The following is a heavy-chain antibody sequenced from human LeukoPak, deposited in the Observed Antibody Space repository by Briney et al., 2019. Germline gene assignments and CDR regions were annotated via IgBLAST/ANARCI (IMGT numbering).Heavy chain of an antibody. CDR2: INHSGST. J-gene: IGHJ5*02. CDR3: ARVSAAAGTSWFDP. D-gene: IGHD6-13*01. CDR1: GGSFSGYY. V-gene: IGHV4-34*01. Sequence: SETLSLTCAVYGGSFSGYYWSWIRQPPGKGLEWIGGINHSGSTNYNPSLKSRVTISVDTSKNQFSLKLSSVTAADTAVYYCARVSAAAGTSWFDPWGQGTLVTVSS.